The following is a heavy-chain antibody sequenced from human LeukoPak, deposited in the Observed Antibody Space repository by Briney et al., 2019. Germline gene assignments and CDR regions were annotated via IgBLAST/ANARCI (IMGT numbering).Heavy chain of an antibody. Sequence: PGGSLRLSCAASGFTFSSYGMHWVRRAPGKGLEWVGVIWYDGSNKYYADSVEGRFTISRDNSKNTLSLQMNSLRAEDTAVYYCAKDLEQPFDYWGQGTLVTVSS. V-gene: IGHV3-33*06. J-gene: IGHJ4*02. CDR1: GFTFSSYG. CDR2: IWYDGSNK. CDR3: AKDLEQPFDY. D-gene: IGHD1/OR15-1a*01.